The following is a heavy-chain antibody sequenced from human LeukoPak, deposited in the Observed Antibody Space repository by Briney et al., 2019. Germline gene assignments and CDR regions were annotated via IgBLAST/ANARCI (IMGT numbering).Heavy chain of an antibody. D-gene: IGHD3-9*01. J-gene: IGHJ4*02. CDR3: ARDNSDILTGYYRAFDY. V-gene: IGHV4-4*07. CDR1: GGSISSYY. CDR2: IYTSGST. Sequence: SETLSLTCTVSGGSISSYYWSWIRQPAGKGLEWIGRIYTSGSTNYNPSLKSRVTMSVDTSKNQFSLKLNSVTAADTAVYYCARDNSDILTGYYRAFDYWGQGTLVTVSS.